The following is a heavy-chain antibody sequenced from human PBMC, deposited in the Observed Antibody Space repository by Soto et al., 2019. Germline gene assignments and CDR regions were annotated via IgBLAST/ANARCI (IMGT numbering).Heavy chain of an antibody. J-gene: IGHJ4*03. V-gene: IGHV4-39*07. CDR2: IYYSGST. Sequence: SETLSLTCTVSGGSISSSSYFWGWIRQPPGKVLEWIGYIYYSGSTYYNPSLKSRVTISVDTSKNQFSLKLSSVTAADTAVYYCARAPRGNYGYPSYFDYWVPETLLVTVSS. CDR3: ARAPRGNYGYPSYFDY. CDR1: GGSISSSSYF. D-gene: IGHD3-10*01.